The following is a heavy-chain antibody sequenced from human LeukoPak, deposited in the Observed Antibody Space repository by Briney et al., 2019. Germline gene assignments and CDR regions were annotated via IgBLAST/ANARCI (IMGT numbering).Heavy chain of an antibody. CDR1: GFTFSSYS. V-gene: IGHV3-21*01. CDR3: AELGITMIGGV. D-gene: IGHD3-10*02. CDR2: ISSSSSYI. Sequence: GGSLRLSCAASGFTFSSYSMNWVRQAPGKGLEGVSSISSSSSYIYYADSVKGRFTISRDNAKNSLYLQMNSLRAEDTAVYYCAELGITMIGGVWGKGTTVTISS. J-gene: IGHJ6*04.